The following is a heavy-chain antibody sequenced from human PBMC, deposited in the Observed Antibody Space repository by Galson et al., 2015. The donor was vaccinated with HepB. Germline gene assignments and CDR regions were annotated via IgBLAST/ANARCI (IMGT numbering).Heavy chain of an antibody. CDR2: INYSGKS. D-gene: IGHD3-3*01. CDR3: ASFDSSAYYSAMGDH. J-gene: IGHJ4*02. V-gene: IGHV4-61*01. CDR1: GGSVNSGSHY. Sequence: SETLSLTCTVSGGSVNSGSHYWTWIRLPPGKGLQWIGHINYSGKSDKNPSLKSRVTISVDTSKNQFSLQLDSVTAADTAVYYCASFDSSAYYSAMGDHWGQGTLVTVSS.